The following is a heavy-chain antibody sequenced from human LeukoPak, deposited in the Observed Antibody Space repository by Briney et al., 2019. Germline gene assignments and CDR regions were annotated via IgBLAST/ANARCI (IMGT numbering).Heavy chain of an antibody. Sequence: GGSLRLSCAASGFTFSSYWMHWVRQRPGKGLVWVSRIHLDGRTTNYADSVKGRFTISRDNAKNTLSLEMNSLRPEDTAVYYCARGGSPSDYWGHGTLVGVSS. D-gene: IGHD3-16*01. CDR1: GFTFSSYW. CDR2: IHLDGRTT. CDR3: ARGGSPSDY. V-gene: IGHV3-74*01. J-gene: IGHJ4*01.